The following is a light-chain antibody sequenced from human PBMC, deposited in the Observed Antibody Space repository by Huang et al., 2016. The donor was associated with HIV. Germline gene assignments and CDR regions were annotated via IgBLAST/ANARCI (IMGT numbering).Light chain of an antibody. V-gene: IGKV1-33*01. CDR1: QDISNH. CDR2: DAS. CDR3: QQYHR. J-gene: IGKJ4*01. Sequence: DIQMTQSPSSLSASVGDRVTITCQASQDISNHLNWYKQKPGKAPELLIYDASNLETGVPSRFGGSGSGTDFTFTISSLQPEDIATYYCQQYHRFGGGTRVEIK.